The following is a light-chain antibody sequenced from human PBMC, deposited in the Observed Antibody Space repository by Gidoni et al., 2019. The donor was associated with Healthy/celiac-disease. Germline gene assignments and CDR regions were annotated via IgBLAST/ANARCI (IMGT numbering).Light chain of an antibody. Sequence: DIQITQSPSSLSASVGDRVTITCRASQSISSYLHWYQQKPGKAPKLLIYAASSLQSGVPSRFSGSGSGTEFTLTISSLQPEDFATYYCQQNNSTPYTFGQGTKVEIK. CDR1: QSISSY. CDR3: QQNNSTPYT. CDR2: AAS. V-gene: IGKV1-39*01. J-gene: IGKJ2*01.